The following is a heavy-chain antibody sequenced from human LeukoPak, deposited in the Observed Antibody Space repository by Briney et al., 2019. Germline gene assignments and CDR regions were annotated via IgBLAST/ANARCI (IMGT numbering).Heavy chain of an antibody. J-gene: IGHJ6*03. D-gene: IGHD6-13*01. CDR2: IYTSGST. V-gene: IGHV4-4*09. CDR1: GGSISSYY. CDR3: EKTGYSNFGGYYYYMDV. Sequence: PSETLSLTCTVSGGSISSYYWSWIRQPPGKGLEWIGYIYTSGSTNYNPSLKSRVTISVDTSKNQFSLKLSSVTAADTAVYYCEKTGYSNFGGYYYYMDVWCKGHTVTVSS.